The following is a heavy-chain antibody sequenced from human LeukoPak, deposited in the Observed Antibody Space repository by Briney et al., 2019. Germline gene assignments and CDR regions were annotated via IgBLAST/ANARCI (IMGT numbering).Heavy chain of an antibody. CDR2: INHSGST. D-gene: IGHD6-19*01. V-gene: IGHV4-34*01. Sequence: SETLSLTCAVYGGSFSGYYWSWIRQPPGKGLEWIGEINHSGSTNYNPSLKSRVTISVDTSKNQFSLKLSSVTAADTAVYYCARVDSSGWNYWGQGTLSPSPQ. J-gene: IGHJ4*02. CDR1: GGSFSGYY. CDR3: ARVDSSGWNY.